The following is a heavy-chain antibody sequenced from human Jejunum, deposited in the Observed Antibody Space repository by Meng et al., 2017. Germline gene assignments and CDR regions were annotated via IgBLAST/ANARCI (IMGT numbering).Heavy chain of an antibody. V-gene: IGHV3-7*01. CDR2: IKADGGQK. CDR3: SRASAPPEQPIADGMDV. D-gene: IGHD1/OR15-1a*01. CDR1: GLTFTFHC. Sequence: GESLKISCAASGLTFTFHCMSWVRQAPGAGLEWVAHIKADGGQKYYVDSVKGRFTISRDNAKNSLYLQMNSLRVEDTAVYFCSRASAPPEQPIADGMDVWGQGTTVTVSS. J-gene: IGHJ6*02.